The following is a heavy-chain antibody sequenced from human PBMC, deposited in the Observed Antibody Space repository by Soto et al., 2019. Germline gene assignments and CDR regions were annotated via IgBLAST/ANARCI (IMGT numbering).Heavy chain of an antibody. V-gene: IGHV1-46*03. CDR3: ARDGSHRLFHQAPTYYYYYYMDV. CDR2: INPSGGST. CDR1: GYTFTSYY. J-gene: IGHJ6*03. Sequence: ASVKVSCKASGYTFTSYYMHWVRQAPGQGLEWMGIINPSGGSTSYAQKFQGRVTMTRDTSTSTVYMELSSLRSEDTAVYYCARDGSHRLFHQAPTYYYYYYMDVWGKGTTVTVPS. D-gene: IGHD3-3*01.